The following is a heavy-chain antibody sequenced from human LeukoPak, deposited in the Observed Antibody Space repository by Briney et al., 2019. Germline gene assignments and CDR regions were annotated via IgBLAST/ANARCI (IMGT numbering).Heavy chain of an antibody. CDR1: GYTFTSYD. CDR2: MNPNSGNT. D-gene: IGHD6-13*01. V-gene: IGHV1-8*03. J-gene: IGHJ4*02. Sequence: ASVKVSCKASGYTFTSYDINWVRQATGQGLEWMGWMNPNSGNTGYAQKFQGRVTITRNTSISTAYMELSSLRSEDTAVYYCAREGSIAAAGTLGYWGQGTLVTVSS. CDR3: AREGSIAAAGTLGY.